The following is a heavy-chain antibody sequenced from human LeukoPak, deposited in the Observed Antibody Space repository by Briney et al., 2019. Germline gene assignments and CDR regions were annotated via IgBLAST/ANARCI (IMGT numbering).Heavy chain of an antibody. Sequence: PGGSLRLSCAASGFTFRNYGMHWVRQAPGKGLGWVAFIRYDGSNKYYVDSVNGRFTISRDNSKNTLYLQMNSLRAVDTAVYYRAKDRQWLVPGAFDIWGQGTMVTVSS. J-gene: IGHJ3*02. CDR2: IRYDGSNK. CDR1: GFTFRNYG. CDR3: AKDRQWLVPGAFDI. V-gene: IGHV3-30*02. D-gene: IGHD6-19*01.